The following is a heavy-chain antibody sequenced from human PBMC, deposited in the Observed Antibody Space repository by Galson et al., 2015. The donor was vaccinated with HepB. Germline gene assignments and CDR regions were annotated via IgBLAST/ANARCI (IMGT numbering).Heavy chain of an antibody. Sequence: QVQLQESGPGLVKPSETLSLTCTVSGGSISSYYWSWIRQPPGKGLKWIGYIYYSGSTNYNPSLKSRVTISVDTSKNQFSLKLSSVTAADTAVYYCATSRGDYFDYWGQGTLVTVSS. CDR3: ATSRGDYFDY. V-gene: IGHV4-59*01. J-gene: IGHJ4*02. CDR1: GGSISSYY. D-gene: IGHD6-13*01. CDR2: IYYSGST.